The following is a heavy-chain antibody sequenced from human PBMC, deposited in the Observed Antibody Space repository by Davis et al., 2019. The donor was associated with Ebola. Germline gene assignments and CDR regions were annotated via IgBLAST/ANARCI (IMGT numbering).Heavy chain of an antibody. CDR3: ATYPPGYPFDY. CDR2: ISPDDSDI. Sequence: PGGSLRLSCKTSGHSLTDYWIGWVRQMPGKGLEWMGVISPDDSDIRYSPSFQGHVTISADRSIGTAYLQWSSLRASDSAMYYCATYPPGYPFDYWGQGALLTVSS. J-gene: IGHJ4*02. CDR1: GHSLTDYW. D-gene: IGHD5-18*01. V-gene: IGHV5-51*01.